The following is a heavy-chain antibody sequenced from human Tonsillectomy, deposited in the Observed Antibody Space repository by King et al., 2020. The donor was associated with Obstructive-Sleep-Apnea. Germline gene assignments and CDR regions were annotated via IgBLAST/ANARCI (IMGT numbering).Heavy chain of an antibody. CDR3: ARDNPIVMAGTDDAFDI. V-gene: IGHV1-46*01. D-gene: IGHD6-19*01. CDR1: EYTFITYF. CDR2: INPSGGST. J-gene: IGHJ3*02. Sequence: QLVQSGAEVKKPGASVEVSCKASEYTFITYFIHWVRQAPGQGLEWMGIINPSGGSTSYAQKFQGRVTMTRDTSTSTVYMEVSSLRSEDTAVYYCARDNPIVMAGTDDAFDIWGQGTMVTVSS.